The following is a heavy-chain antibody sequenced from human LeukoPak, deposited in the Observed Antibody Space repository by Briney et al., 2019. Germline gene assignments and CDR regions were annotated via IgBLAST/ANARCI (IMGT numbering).Heavy chain of an antibody. V-gene: IGHV3-23*01. CDR2: VRNNGGYT. J-gene: IGHJ4*02. Sequence: GGFLRLSCAASGCTFSSFAESWVRQAPGKGLEWVSAVRNNGGYTYYADSVQGRFTISRDNSKSTLCLQMNSLRAEDTAVYYCAKQLGYCSDGSCYFPYWGQGTLVTVSS. D-gene: IGHD2-15*01. CDR3: AKQLGYCSDGSCYFPY. CDR1: GCTFSSFA.